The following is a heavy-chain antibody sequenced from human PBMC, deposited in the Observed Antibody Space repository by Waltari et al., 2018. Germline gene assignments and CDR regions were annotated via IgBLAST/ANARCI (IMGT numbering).Heavy chain of an antibody. Sequence: QMQLQESGPGLVKPSGTLSVPCTVPGDSMSRTDWWSWVRQSPEKGLEWIGQIQRSGRTHYNPSLESRVTISIDTSNNQFSLKVTSTTAADTAVYYCARDRGRGIYLDSWGRGTLVTVSP. J-gene: IGHJ4*02. CDR2: IQRSGRT. CDR3: ARDRGRGIYLDS. D-gene: IGHD2-15*01. V-gene: IGHV4-4*02. CDR1: GDSMSRTDW.